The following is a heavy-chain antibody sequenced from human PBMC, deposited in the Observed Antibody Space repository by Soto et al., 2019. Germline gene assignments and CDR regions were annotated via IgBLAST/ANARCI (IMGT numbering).Heavy chain of an antibody. CDR1: GYTFTYYG. V-gene: IGHV1-18*04. CDR3: ARDYCSSPRCSRYYYFDY. D-gene: IGHD2-2*01. CDR2: ISAYSGST. Sequence: QVQLEQSGVEVKKPGASVKVSCKASGYTFTYYGFSWVRQAPGQGLEWMGWISAYSGSTNCARNLQDRVILTTDTTTSTAYLELRSLRSDDTGMYYCARDYCSSPRCSRYYYFDYWGQGTLITVSS. J-gene: IGHJ4*02.